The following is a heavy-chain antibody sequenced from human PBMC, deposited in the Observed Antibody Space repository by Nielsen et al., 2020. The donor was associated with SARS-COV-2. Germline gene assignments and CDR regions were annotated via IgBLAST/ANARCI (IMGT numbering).Heavy chain of an antibody. CDR3: AKLQWLAFLFSKTTA. CDR2: ISGSGGST. V-gene: IGHV3-23*01. CDR1: GFTFSSYA. D-gene: IGHD6-19*01. J-gene: IGHJ4*02. Sequence: ESLKISCAASGFTFSSYAMSWVRQAPGKGLEWVSAISGSGGSTYYADSVKGRFTISRDNSKNTLYLQMNSLRAEDTAVYYCAKLQWLAFLFSKTTAGGQGTLVTVSS.